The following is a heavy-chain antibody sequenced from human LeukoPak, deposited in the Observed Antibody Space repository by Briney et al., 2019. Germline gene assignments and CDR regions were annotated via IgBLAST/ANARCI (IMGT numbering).Heavy chain of an antibody. D-gene: IGHD1-26*01. Sequence: PGGSLRLSCAASGFTFSNYWMHWVRQAPGKGLVWASRINSDGSSTSYADSVKGRFTISRDNAKNTLYLQMNSLRAEDTAVYYCARVSSGSYFGYYYYYYMDVWGKGTTVTVSS. CDR2: INSDGSST. V-gene: IGHV3-74*01. CDR3: ARVSSGSYFGYYYYYYMDV. CDR1: GFTFSNYW. J-gene: IGHJ6*03.